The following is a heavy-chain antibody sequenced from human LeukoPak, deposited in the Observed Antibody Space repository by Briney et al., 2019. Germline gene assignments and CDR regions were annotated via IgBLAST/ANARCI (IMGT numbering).Heavy chain of an antibody. Sequence: SETLSLTCAVHGGSFSGYYWSWIRQPPGKGLEWIGEINHSGSTNYNPSLKSRVTISVDTSKNQFSLKLSSVTAADTAVYYCARDILNGYLGNWGQGTLVTVSS. CDR1: GGSFSGYY. V-gene: IGHV4-34*01. CDR2: INHSGST. D-gene: IGHD3-9*01. J-gene: IGHJ4*02. CDR3: ARDILNGYLGN.